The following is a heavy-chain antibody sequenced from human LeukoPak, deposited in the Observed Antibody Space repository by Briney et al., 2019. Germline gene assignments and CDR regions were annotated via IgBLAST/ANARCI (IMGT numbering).Heavy chain of an antibody. D-gene: IGHD6-19*01. V-gene: IGHV3-NL1*01. CDR2: IDYDGGSG. CDR3: TRNSGWYGLS. CDR1: GFTFSSYG. Sequence: GGSLRLSCAASGFTFSSYGMHWIRQAPGKGLEWVSSIDYDGGSGHYADSVKGRFTISRDNSNNTLFLHLNSLRGEDTAVYYCTRNSGWYGLSWGQGTLVTVSS. J-gene: IGHJ1*01.